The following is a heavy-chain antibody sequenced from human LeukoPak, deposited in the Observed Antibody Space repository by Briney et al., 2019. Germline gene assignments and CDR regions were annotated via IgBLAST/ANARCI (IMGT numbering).Heavy chain of an antibody. CDR3: ARVSYYYDSSGYIHEYYFDY. D-gene: IGHD3-22*01. V-gene: IGHV5-51*01. CDR1: GYSFTSYW. Sequence: GESLQISCKGSGYSFTSYWIGWVRQMPGKGLEWMGIIYPGDSDTRYSPSFQGQVTISADKSISTAYLQWSSLKASDTAMYYCARVSYYYDSSGYIHEYYFDYWGQGTLVTVSS. CDR2: IYPGDSDT. J-gene: IGHJ4*02.